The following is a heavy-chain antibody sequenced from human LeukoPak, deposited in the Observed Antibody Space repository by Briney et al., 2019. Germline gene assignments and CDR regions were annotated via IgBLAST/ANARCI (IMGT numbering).Heavy chain of an antibody. J-gene: IGHJ4*02. D-gene: IGHD3-10*01. CDR2: IYHSGST. V-gene: IGHV4-34*01. Sequence: SETLSLTCAVYGGSFSGYYWSWIRQPPGKGLEWIGSIYHSGSTYYNPSLKSRVTISVDTSKNQFSLKLSSVTAADTAVYYCARVGWELLFDYWGQGTLVTVSS. CDR3: ARVGWELLFDY. CDR1: GGSFSGYY.